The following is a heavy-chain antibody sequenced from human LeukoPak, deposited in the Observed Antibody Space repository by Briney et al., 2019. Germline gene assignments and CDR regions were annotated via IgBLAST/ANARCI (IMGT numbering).Heavy chain of an antibody. D-gene: IGHD6-19*01. V-gene: IGHV3-53*01. Sequence: GGSLRLSCAASGFTVSSNYMSWVRQAPGKGLGWVSVIYSGGSTYYADSVKGRFTISRDNSKNTLYLQMNSLRAEDTAVYYCARGTQVAGYAFDIWGQGTMVTVSS. J-gene: IGHJ3*02. CDR3: ARGTQVAGYAFDI. CDR2: IYSGGST. CDR1: GFTVSSNY.